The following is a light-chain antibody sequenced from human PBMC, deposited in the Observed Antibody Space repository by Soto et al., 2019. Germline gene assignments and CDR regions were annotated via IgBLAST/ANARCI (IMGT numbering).Light chain of an antibody. CDR2: DAS. J-gene: IGKJ2*01. CDR1: QSVSSY. Sequence: EIVLTQSTATLSLSPGERATLSCRASQSVSSYLAWYQQKPGQPPRLLIYDASNRATGIPARFSGSGSGTDFTLTISGLEPEDFAVYSCQQRSNWPPYTFGQGTKLEIK. CDR3: QQRSNWPPYT. V-gene: IGKV3-11*01.